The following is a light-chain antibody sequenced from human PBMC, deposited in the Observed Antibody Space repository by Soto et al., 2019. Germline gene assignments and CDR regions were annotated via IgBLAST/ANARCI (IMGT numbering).Light chain of an antibody. V-gene: IGLV1-40*01. CDR2: ANS. CDR1: SSNIGAGYD. Sequence: QSALTQPPSVSGAPGQRVTISCTGSSSNIGAGYDVHWYQQLPGRAPKLLIYANSNRPSGVPDRFSGSRSGTSASLAITGLQAEDEADYSCQSYGSSLSGFYVFGSGSKVTIL. J-gene: IGLJ1*01. CDR3: QSYGSSLSGFYV.